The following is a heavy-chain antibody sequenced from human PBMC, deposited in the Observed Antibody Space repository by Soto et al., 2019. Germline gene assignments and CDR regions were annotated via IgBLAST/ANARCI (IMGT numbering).Heavy chain of an antibody. CDR1: GYTFTGYY. V-gene: IGHV1-2*04. Sequence: GASVKVSCKASGYTFTGYYMHSVRQAPGQGLEWMGWINPNSGGTNYAQKFQGWVTMTRDTSISTAYMELSRLRSDDTAVYYCARDQRSGVGYYYYGMDVWGQGTTVTVSS. CDR3: ARDQRSGVGYYYYGMDV. J-gene: IGHJ6*02. D-gene: IGHD3-10*01. CDR2: INPNSGGT.